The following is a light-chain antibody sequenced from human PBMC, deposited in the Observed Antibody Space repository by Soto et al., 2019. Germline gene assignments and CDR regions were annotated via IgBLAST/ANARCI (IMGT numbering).Light chain of an antibody. CDR1: SSDVGGYNY. J-gene: IGLJ2*01. CDR2: DVS. CDR3: QSYDTGLSGPVV. Sequence: QSALTQPRSVSGSPGQSVTISCTGTSSDVGGYNYVSWYQQHPGKAPKLMIYDVSKWPSGVPDRFSGSKSGTSASLVITGLQAEDEADYYCQSYDTGLSGPVVFGGGTKLTVL. V-gene: IGLV2-11*01.